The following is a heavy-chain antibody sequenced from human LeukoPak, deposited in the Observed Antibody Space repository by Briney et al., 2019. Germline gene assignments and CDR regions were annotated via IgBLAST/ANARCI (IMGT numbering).Heavy chain of an antibody. CDR2: TYYGGST. J-gene: IGHJ5*02. CDR3: ARQDDFWSGYGLNWFDP. V-gene: IGHV4-39*01. D-gene: IGHD3-3*01. CDR1: GGSISSSSYY. Sequence: PSETLSLTCTVSGGSISSSSYYWGWIRQPPGKGREWIGSTYYGGSTYYNPSLKSRVNISVDTSTTQSSLKLSCVTAADTAVYYCARQDDFWSGYGLNWFDPWGQGTLVTVSS.